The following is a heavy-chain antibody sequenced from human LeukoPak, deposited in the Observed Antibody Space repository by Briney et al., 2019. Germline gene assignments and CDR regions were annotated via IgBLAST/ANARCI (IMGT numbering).Heavy chain of an antibody. J-gene: IGHJ5*02. CDR1: GGTFSSYA. CDR2: IIPIFGTA. CDR3: ARDQRYSSWFDP. D-gene: IGHD6-13*01. Sequence: SVKVSCKASGGTFSSYAISWVRQAPGQGLEWMGGIIPIFGTANYAQKFQGRVTITTDESTSTAYMELSSLRSEDTAVYYCARDQRYSSWFDPWGQGTLVTVSS. V-gene: IGHV1-69*05.